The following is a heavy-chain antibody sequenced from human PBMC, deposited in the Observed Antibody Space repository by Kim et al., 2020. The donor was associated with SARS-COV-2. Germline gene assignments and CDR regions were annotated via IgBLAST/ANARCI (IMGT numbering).Heavy chain of an antibody. Sequence: GGSLRLSCSVSGFTFSNHIMHWVRQAPGMGLEDVSGITSNGGSTYYVDSVKGRFTISRDTSRNTLYLQMGSLRVEDTAIYYCVRGNDIMATRDRYFDLWGRGTLVSVSS. J-gene: IGHJ2*01. CDR2: ITSNGGST. V-gene: IGHV3-64D*06. D-gene: IGHD5-12*01. CDR3: VRGNDIMATRDRYFDL. CDR1: GFTFSNHI.